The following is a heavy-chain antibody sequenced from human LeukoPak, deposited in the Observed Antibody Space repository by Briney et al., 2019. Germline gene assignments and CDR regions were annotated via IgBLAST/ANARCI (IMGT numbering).Heavy chain of an antibody. CDR1: GYSFTSYW. Sequence: GESLKISCKGSGYSFTSYWIGWVRPIPGKVLEWMGIIYSGDSDTRYSPSFQGQVTISADKSISTAYLQWSSLKASDTAMYYCARRGTPYYYYYMDVWGKGTTVTVSS. CDR2: IYSGDSDT. V-gene: IGHV5-51*01. CDR3: ARRGTPYYYYYMDV. J-gene: IGHJ6*03. D-gene: IGHD1-1*01.